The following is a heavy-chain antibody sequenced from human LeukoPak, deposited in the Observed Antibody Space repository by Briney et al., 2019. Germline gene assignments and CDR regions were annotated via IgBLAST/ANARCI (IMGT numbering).Heavy chain of an antibody. Sequence: PSETLSLTCTVSGGSISSGSYYWSWIRQPAGKGLEWIGRIYTSGSTNYNPSLKSRVTISVDTSKNQFSLKLSSVTAADTAVYYCARDSVRGHAFDIWGQGTMVTVSS. CDR2: IYTSGST. CDR3: ARDSVRGHAFDI. J-gene: IGHJ3*02. CDR1: GGSISSGSYY. V-gene: IGHV4-61*02. D-gene: IGHD3-10*01.